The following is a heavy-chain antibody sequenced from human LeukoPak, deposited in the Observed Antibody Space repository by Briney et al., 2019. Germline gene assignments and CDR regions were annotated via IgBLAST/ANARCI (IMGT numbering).Heavy chain of an antibody. CDR2: IVVGSGNT. CDR1: GFTFTSSA. V-gene: IGHV1-58*02. CDR3: AADTGSAPDFDAFDI. Sequence: GASVKVSCKASGFTFTSSAMQWVRQARGQRLEWIGWIVVGSGNTNYAQKFQGRVTITRDMSTSTAYMELSSLRSEDTAVYYCAADTGSAPDFDAFDIWGQGTMVTVSS. D-gene: IGHD6-19*01. J-gene: IGHJ3*02.